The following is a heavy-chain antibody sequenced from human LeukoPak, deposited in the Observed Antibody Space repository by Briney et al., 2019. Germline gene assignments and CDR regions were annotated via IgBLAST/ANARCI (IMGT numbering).Heavy chain of an antibody. CDR3: GRDPFQVGSDQI. D-gene: IGHD2-2*01. V-gene: IGHV4-39*07. J-gene: IGHJ4*02. Sequence: PSETLSLTCTVSGGSISSSSYSWGCIRQPPGKGLEWIGSIYYSGSTYYNPSLKSRVTISVDTSKKQFFLRLRSVTAADTAVYYCGRDPFQVGSDQIWGQGTLVSVSS. CDR1: GGSISSSSYS. CDR2: IYYSGST.